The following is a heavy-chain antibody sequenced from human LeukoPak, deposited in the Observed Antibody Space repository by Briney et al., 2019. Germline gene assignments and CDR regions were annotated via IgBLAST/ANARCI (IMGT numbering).Heavy chain of an antibody. CDR1: DGSISSYH. CDR2: IFHSGSP. CDR3: ASHSQSYGPYNWFDP. V-gene: IGHV4-59*08. J-gene: IGHJ5*01. D-gene: IGHD3-16*01. Sequence: AETLSLTCTVPDGSISSYHWRWVRQPPGKGLQWLGYIFHSGSPHYHPSLHSRLTLSLDTPSRQISPTLDSVTAAHTAVYFCASHSQSYGPYNWFDPWGQGALVTVPS.